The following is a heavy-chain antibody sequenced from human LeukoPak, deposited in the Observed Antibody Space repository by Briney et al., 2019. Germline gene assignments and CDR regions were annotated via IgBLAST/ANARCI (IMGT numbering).Heavy chain of an antibody. V-gene: IGHV3-53*01. J-gene: IGHJ5*02. D-gene: IGHD6-13*01. CDR3: ARGRQQQLGWFDP. Sequence: PGGSLRLSCAASGFTFDDYGMSWVRQAPGKGLEWVSIIYSGGSIYYADSVKGRFTISRDSSKNMLYLQMDSLRAEDTAVYYCARGRQQQLGWFDPWGQGTLVTVSS. CDR1: GFTFDDYG. CDR2: IYSGGSI.